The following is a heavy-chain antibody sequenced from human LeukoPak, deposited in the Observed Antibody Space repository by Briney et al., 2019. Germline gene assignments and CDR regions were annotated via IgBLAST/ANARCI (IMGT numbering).Heavy chain of an antibody. CDR2: ISGSGGST. D-gene: IGHD4/OR15-4a*01. CDR1: GFTFSSNA. J-gene: IGHJ6*02. CDR3: AKDATYGYYYYYGMDV. V-gene: IGHV3-23*01. Sequence: GGSLRLSCAASGFTFSSNAMSWVRQAPGKGLEWVSAISGSGGSTYYADSVKGRFTISRDNSKNTLYLQMNSLRAEDTAVYYCAKDATYGYYYYYGMDVWGQGTTVTVSS.